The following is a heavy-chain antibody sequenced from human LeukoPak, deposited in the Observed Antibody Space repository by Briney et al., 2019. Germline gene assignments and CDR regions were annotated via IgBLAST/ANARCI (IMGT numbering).Heavy chain of an antibody. J-gene: IGHJ4*02. V-gene: IGHV4-38-2*02. CDR2: IYHSGST. Sequence: SETLSLTCTVSGYSISSGYYWGWIRQPPGKGLEWIGSIYHSGSTYYNPSLKSRVTISVDTSKNQFSLKLSSVTAADTAVYYCASSITSGSYVFDYWGQGTLVTVSS. D-gene: IGHD3-10*01. CDR1: GYSISSGYY. CDR3: ASSITSGSYVFDY.